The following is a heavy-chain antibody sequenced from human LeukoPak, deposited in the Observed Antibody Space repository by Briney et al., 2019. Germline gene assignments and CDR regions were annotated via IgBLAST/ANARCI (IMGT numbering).Heavy chain of an antibody. CDR1: GFTFDDYA. J-gene: IGHJ4*02. CDR2: ISWNSATI. D-gene: IGHD2-2*01. Sequence: QPGRSLRLSCAASGFTFDDYAMHWVRQAPGKGLEWVSGISWNSATIGYADSVKGRFTISRDNAKNSLYLQMNSLRAEDTAVYYCARGPPDIVVVPAAIARVDYWGQGTLVTVSS. CDR3: ARGPPDIVVVPAAIARVDY. V-gene: IGHV3-9*01.